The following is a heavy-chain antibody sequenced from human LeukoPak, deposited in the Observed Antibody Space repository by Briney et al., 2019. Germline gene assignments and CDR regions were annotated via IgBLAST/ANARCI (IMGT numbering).Heavy chain of an antibody. CDR1: GFTFSSYE. CDR3: ARSGSYGSGSYYIPMDYYYMDV. J-gene: IGHJ6*03. CDR2: ISSSGSTR. D-gene: IGHD3-10*01. Sequence: GGSLRLSCAASGFTFSSYEINWVRQAPGKGLEWVSYISSSGSTRYYADSVKGRFTISRDNAKNSLYLQMNSLRAEDTAVYYCARSGSYGSGSYYIPMDYYYMDVWGKGTTVTISS. V-gene: IGHV3-48*03.